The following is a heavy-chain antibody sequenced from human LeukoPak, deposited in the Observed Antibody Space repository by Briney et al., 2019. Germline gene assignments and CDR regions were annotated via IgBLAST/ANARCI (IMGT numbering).Heavy chain of an antibody. CDR1: GLIFSDFG. CDR2: IWYDGSNK. CDR3: AKATCSGANCFSNSRDAFDV. D-gene: IGHD2-15*01. Sequence: GGSLRLSCAASGLIFSDFGMHGVRQAPGKGLEWMAIIWYDGSNKYYADYVKGRFTISRDNSQNTMYLQMNSLRAEDSAVYYCAKATCSGANCFSNSRDAFDVWGQGTMVIVSS. J-gene: IGHJ3*01. V-gene: IGHV3-33*06.